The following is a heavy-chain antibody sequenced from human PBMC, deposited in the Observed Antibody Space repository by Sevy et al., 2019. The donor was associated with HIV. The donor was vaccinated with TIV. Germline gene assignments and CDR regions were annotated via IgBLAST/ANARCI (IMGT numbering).Heavy chain of an antibody. CDR2: IKTDGSSR. CDR3: AREGDTVLVPTAVDAFDF. V-gene: IGHV3-74*01. Sequence: GSLRLSCAASGFTFSNYWMHWVRQAPGKGLVWVSRIKTDGSSRDSADSVKGRFFISRDNAKNLVCLQMDSLRAEDTAVYYCAREGDTVLVPTAVDAFDFWGQGTMVTVSS. D-gene: IGHD2-2*01. J-gene: IGHJ3*01. CDR1: GFTFSNYW.